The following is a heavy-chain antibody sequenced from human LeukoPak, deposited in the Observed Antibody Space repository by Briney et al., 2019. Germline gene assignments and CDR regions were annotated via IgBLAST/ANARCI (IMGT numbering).Heavy chain of an antibody. CDR3: ARVTYTNAWT. J-gene: IGHJ5*02. CDR1: GGSFRNYY. D-gene: IGHD6-19*01. V-gene: IGHV4-59*01. Sequence: PSGTLSLTCTVSGGSFRNYYWSWIRQPPGKGLEWIGYIYYSGSTNYNPSLKSRVTISVDTSKNQFSLKLSSVTAADTAVYYCARVTYTNAWTWGQGTLVTVSS. CDR2: IYYSGST.